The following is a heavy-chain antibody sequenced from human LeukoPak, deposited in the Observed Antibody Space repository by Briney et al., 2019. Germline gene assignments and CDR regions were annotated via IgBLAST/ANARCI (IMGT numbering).Heavy chain of an antibody. J-gene: IGHJ5*02. V-gene: IGHV4-34*01. CDR2: ITHSGVT. Sequence: SETLSLTCAVFGGSFTDYYWSWIRQPPGKGLEWIGEITHSGVTNYNSSLKSRVTISVDTSKNQFSLSLTSVTAADTAIYYCSRRGQWLRRWFDPWGQGTLVTVS. CDR3: SRRGQWLRRWFDP. CDR1: GGSFTDYY. D-gene: IGHD6-19*01.